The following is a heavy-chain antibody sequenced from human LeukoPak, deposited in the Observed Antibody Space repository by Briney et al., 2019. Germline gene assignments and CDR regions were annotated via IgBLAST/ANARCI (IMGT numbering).Heavy chain of an antibody. CDR2: ISSSGSTI. V-gene: IGHV3-11*04. CDR3: ARGVLEWLSPFDY. D-gene: IGHD3-3*01. CDR1: GFTFSDYY. J-gene: IGHJ4*02. Sequence: GGSLRLSCAASGFTFSDYYMSWIRQAPGKGLEWVSYISSSGSTIYYADSVKGRFTISRDDAKNSLYLQMNGLRAEDTAVYYCARGVLEWLSPFDYWGQGTLVTVSS.